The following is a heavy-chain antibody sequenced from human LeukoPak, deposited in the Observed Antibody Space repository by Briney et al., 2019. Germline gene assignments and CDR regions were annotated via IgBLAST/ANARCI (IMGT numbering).Heavy chain of an antibody. CDR2: VYYSGST. Sequence: SETLSLTCTISGGSISRYYWSWIRQPPGKGLENIGYVYYSGSTNYNPSLKSRVTISVDTSKNQFSLKLSSVTAADTAVYYCPRLAWGTYYADYWGQGTLVTVSS. J-gene: IGHJ4*02. V-gene: IGHV4-59*08. D-gene: IGHD1-26*01. CDR3: PRLAWGTYYADY. CDR1: GGSISRYY.